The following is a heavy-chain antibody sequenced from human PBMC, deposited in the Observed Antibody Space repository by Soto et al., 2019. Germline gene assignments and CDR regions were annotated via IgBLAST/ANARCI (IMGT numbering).Heavy chain of an antibody. V-gene: IGHV4-39*01. CDR1: GGSISSSSYY. CDR3: ARPTKDVAFDT. Sequence: PSETLSLTCTVSGGSISSSSYYWGWIRQPPGKGLEWIGSIYYRGNTYYNPSLKSRVTISVDTSRNQFSLKLSSVTAADTAVYYCARPTKDVAFDTWGQGTMVTVSS. D-gene: IGHD2-8*01. J-gene: IGHJ3*02. CDR2: IYYRGNT.